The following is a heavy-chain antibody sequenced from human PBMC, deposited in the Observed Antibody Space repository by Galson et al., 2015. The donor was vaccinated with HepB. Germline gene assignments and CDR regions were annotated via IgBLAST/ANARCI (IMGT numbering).Heavy chain of an antibody. CDR2: ISGYYGDT. D-gene: IGHD2-15*01. V-gene: IGHV1-18*04. Sequence: SVKVSCKASGYVFSNYGVNWVRQAPGQGLEWMGWISGYYGDTNYARKFQGRVIMTTDTSRNTAYMELKSLRSDDTAVYYCAAGNCSGGSCYGPWFDPWGQGTLVTVSS. CDR3: AAGNCSGGSCYGPWFDP. CDR1: GYVFSNYG. J-gene: IGHJ5*02.